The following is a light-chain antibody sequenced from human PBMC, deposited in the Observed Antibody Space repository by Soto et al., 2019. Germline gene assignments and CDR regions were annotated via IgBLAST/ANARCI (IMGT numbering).Light chain of an antibody. CDR1: QSIRSY. CDR2: AAS. Sequence: DIQMTQSPSSLSASVGDRVTITCRESQSIRSYLNWYHQKRGKAPKLXIYAASSLQSGVLSRSSGSGSGTDFTLTISSLQPEDFATYYCQQSYSITLTFGQGTKVEIK. J-gene: IGKJ1*01. V-gene: IGKV1-39*01. CDR3: QQSYSITLT.